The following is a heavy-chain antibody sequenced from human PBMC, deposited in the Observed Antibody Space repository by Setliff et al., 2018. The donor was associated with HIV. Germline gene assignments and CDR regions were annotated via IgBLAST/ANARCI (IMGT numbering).Heavy chain of an antibody. CDR2: IDSSGTT. V-gene: IGHV4-4*07. D-gene: IGHD3-10*01. CDR3: ARDRHSSGLGSYGP. J-gene: IGHJ5*02. Sequence: TSETLSLTCTISGGSFGVYRWSWIRQSAGRGLEWIGRIDSSGTTDYKPSLKGRVAISVDTSRNQFSLRVASVTAADTAVYFCARDRHSSGLGSYGPWGPGILVTVSS. CDR1: GGSFGVYR.